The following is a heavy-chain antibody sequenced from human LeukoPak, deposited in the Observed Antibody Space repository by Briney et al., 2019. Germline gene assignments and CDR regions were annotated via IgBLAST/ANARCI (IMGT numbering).Heavy chain of an antibody. CDR2: INHSGST. Sequence: SETLSLTCAVYGGSFSGYYWSWIRQPPGKGLEWIGEINHSGSTNYNPSLKSRVTISVDTSKNQFSLKLSSVTAADTAVYYCARLFVSSGYYYKAPDYWGQGTLVTVSS. CDR3: ARLFVSSGYYYKAPDY. V-gene: IGHV4-34*01. CDR1: GGSFSGYY. D-gene: IGHD3-22*01. J-gene: IGHJ4*02.